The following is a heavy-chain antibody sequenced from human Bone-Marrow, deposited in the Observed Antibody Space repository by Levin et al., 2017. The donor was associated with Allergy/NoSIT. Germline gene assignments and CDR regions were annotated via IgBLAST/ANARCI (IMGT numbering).Heavy chain of an antibody. D-gene: IGHD5-18*01. CDR1: GGSLSGYY. V-gene: IGHV4-34*01. CDR3: ARMRDTWIQVWAGMDV. J-gene: IGHJ6*02. CDR2: VNERGIT. Sequence: PSETLSLTCGVYGGSLSGYYWSWIRQPPGKGLEYIGEVNERGITNYNPSLKSRVSISIDTTKDQFALQLTSVTAADTAVYYCARMRDTWIQVWAGMDVWGQGTTVTVSS.